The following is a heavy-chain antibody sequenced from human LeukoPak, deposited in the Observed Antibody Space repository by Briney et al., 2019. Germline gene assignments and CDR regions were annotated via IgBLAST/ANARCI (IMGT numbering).Heavy chain of an antibody. D-gene: IGHD6-19*01. V-gene: IGHV4-4*07. Sequence: SETLSLTCTVSGGSISSYYWSWIRQPAGKGLEWIGRIYTSGSTNYNPSLKSRVTMSVDTSKNQFSLKLSSVTAADTAVYYCARDRGDIAVAGTNAHYYYYMDVWGKGTTVTVSS. CDR1: GGSISSYY. J-gene: IGHJ6*03. CDR2: IYTSGST. CDR3: ARDRGDIAVAGTNAHYYYYMDV.